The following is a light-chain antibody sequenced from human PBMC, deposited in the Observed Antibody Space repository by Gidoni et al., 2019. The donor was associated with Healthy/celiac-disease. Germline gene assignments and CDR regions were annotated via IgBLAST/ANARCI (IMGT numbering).Light chain of an antibody. CDR2: GNS. J-gene: IGLJ2*01. Sequence: QSVLTQPPSVSGAPGQRVTISCTGSSSNIGAGYDVHWYQQLPGTAPQPLIYGNSNRPSGVPDRFSGSKSGTSAFLAITGLQAEDEADYYCQSYDSSLSAYVVFGGGTKLTVL. CDR3: QSYDSSLSAYVV. V-gene: IGLV1-40*01. CDR1: SSNIGAGYD.